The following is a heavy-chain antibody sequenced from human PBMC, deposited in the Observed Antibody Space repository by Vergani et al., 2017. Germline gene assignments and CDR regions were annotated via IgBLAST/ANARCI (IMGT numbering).Heavy chain of an antibody. J-gene: IGHJ4*02. CDR1: GLTFSSYS. D-gene: IGHD3-9*01. CDR2: ISSSSSYI. Sequence: VQLVESGGGVVQPGRSLRLSCAASGLTFSSYSMNWVRQAPGKGLEWVSSISSSSSYIYYADSVKGRFTISRDNAKNSLYLQMNSLRAEDTAVYYCARDPQYFDWLLSVDDGGGSWGQGTLVTVSS. CDR3: ARDPQYFDWLLSVDDGGGS. V-gene: IGHV3-21*01.